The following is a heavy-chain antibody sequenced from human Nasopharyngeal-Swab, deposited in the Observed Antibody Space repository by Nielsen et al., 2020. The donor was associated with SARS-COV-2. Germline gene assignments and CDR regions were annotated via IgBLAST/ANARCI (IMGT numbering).Heavy chain of an antibody. D-gene: IGHD5-12*01. CDR2: IYPRDSES. V-gene: IGHV5-51*01. CDR1: GYGFSTSW. J-gene: IGHJ6*02. CDR3: VRLEGVATSFKYYFSHGMDV. Sequence: SCKASGYGFSTSWIGWVRQRPGKGLELMGIIYPRDSESRYSPSFQGQVTISADKSVSTAYLQWTSLKASDTAMYYCVRLEGVATSFKYYFSHGMDVWGQGTTVTVSS.